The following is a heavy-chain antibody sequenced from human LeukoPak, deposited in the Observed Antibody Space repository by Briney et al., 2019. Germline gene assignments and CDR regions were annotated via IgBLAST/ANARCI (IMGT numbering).Heavy chain of an antibody. CDR1: GFTLSTNA. CDR2: ISGSGAST. J-gene: IGHJ4*02. D-gene: IGHD1-26*01. V-gene: IGHV3-23*01. CDR3: AKDVGKWESLHFFDY. Sequence: GGSLRLSCLTSGFTLSTNAMSWVRQAPGKGLEWISGISGSGASTYYAGSVKGRFTISRDDSRNTLYLQMNSLRGDDTAVYYCAKDVGKWESLHFFDYWGQGTLVTVSS.